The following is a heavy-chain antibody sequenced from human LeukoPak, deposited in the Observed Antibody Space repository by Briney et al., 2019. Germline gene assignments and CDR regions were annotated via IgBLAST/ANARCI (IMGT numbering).Heavy chain of an antibody. J-gene: IGHJ4*02. CDR3: VRGAHDFDH. CDR2: ISTGSTI. CDR1: GFSFSSYE. V-gene: IGHV3-48*03. Sequence: PGGSLRLSCAASGFSFSSYEMNWVHQAPGKGLEWVSYISTGSTIHYADSVKGRFTISRDNAKKSLYLQMNSLRAEDMAVYYCVRGAHDFDHWGQGILVTVSS.